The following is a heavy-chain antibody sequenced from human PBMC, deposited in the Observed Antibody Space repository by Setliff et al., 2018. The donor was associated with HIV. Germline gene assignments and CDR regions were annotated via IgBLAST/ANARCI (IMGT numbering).Heavy chain of an antibody. Sequence: ASVKVSCKASGYTFTRYYIHWVRQVPGQGLEWMGIINPTVGRINYAQNLQGRVTMTRDTSTSTVYMELSSLRSDDTAVYYCARDHGGNSGYNWFDPWGQGTLVTVSS. D-gene: IGHD2-21*02. CDR2: INPTVGRI. V-gene: IGHV1-46*01. CDR1: GYTFTRYY. J-gene: IGHJ5*02. CDR3: ARDHGGNSGYNWFDP.